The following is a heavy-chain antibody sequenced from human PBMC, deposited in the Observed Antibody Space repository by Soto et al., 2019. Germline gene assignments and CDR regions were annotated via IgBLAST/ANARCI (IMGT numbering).Heavy chain of an antibody. J-gene: IGHJ4*02. CDR3: ARDIASPGGDYFDS. V-gene: IGHV3-21*06. CDR1: GFTFRNYN. CDR2: ISTRGAYM. Sequence: EVQLVESGGGLVKAGGSLRLFCTASGFTFRNYNMNWVRQAPGKGLEWVSSISTRGAYMFYADSVKGRFTISRDNAQNSVFLQIDSPRAEDTAVYYCARDIASPGGDYFDSWGQGTLVTVSS. D-gene: IGHD2-21*01.